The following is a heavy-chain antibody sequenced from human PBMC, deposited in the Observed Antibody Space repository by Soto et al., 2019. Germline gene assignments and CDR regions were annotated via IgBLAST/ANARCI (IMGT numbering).Heavy chain of an antibody. CDR2: IIPIFGTA. V-gene: IGHV1-69*13. D-gene: IGHD2-2*01. J-gene: IGHJ6*02. CDR1: GGTFSSYA. Sequence: SVKVSCKASGGTFSSYAISWVRQAPGQGLEWMGGIIPIFGTANYAQKFQGRVTITADESTSTAYMELSSLRSEDTAVYYCAREGVVVVPDYYGMDVWGQGTTVTVSS. CDR3: AREGVVVVPDYYGMDV.